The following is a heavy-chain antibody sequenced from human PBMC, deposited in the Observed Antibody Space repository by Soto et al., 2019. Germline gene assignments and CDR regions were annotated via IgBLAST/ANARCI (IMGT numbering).Heavy chain of an antibody. V-gene: IGHV4-31*03. CDR3: ARVCGGDCHYGMDV. D-gene: IGHD2-21*02. CDR2: IYYSGST. CDR1: GGSISSGGYY. J-gene: IGHJ6*02. Sequence: QVQLQESGPGLVKPSQTLSLTCTVSGGSISSGGYYWSWIRQHPGKGLEWIGYIYYSGSTYYNPSLKRRVTISVDTSKNQFCLTLSSVTAADTAVYYCARVCGGDCHYGMDVWGQGTTVTVSS.